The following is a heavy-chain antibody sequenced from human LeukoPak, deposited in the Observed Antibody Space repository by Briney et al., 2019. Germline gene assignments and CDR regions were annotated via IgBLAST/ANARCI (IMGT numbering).Heavy chain of an antibody. D-gene: IGHD4-17*01. V-gene: IGHV3-20*04. J-gene: IGHJ4*02. CDR2: INWNGGST. CDR3: AKARNTYGDYLDY. Sequence: PGGSLRLSCAASGFTFDDYGMSWVRQAPGKGLEWVSGINWNGGSTGYADSVKGRFTISRDNSKNTLYLQMNSLRAEDTAVYYCAKARNTYGDYLDYWGQGTLVTVSS. CDR1: GFTFDDYG.